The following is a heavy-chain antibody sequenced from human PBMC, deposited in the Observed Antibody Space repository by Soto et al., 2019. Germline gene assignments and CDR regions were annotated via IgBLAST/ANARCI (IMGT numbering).Heavy chain of an antibody. V-gene: IGHV1-69*01. Sequence: QVQLVQSGAEVKKPGSSVTVSCKASGGTFSSYAISWVRQAPGQGLEWMGGIIPIFGTANYAKKFQDRVTIPADESTSTAYMELSSLISEDTAVYYCATSGWYPHPGHFDYWGQGTLVTVSS. CDR3: ATSGWYPHPGHFDY. D-gene: IGHD6-19*01. CDR2: IIPIFGTA. J-gene: IGHJ4*02. CDR1: GGTFSSYA.